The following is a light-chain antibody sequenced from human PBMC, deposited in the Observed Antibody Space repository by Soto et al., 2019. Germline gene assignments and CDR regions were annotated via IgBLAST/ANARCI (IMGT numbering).Light chain of an antibody. Sequence: DIQMTQSPSTLSASVGDRFTITWQASQSINTNLAWYHQKPGKAPNLLIYKASSLQTGVPSRFSGSGSGTEFTLTISSLQPDDFASYYCQQYKDYPITFGQGTRLEI. J-gene: IGKJ5*01. CDR2: KAS. V-gene: IGKV1-5*03. CDR1: QSINTN. CDR3: QQYKDYPIT.